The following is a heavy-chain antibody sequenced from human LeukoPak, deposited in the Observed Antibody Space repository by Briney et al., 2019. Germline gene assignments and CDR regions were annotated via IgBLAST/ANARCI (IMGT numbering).Heavy chain of an antibody. J-gene: IGHJ3*02. CDR1: GFTVSNNY. Sequence: GGSLRLSCAASGFTVSNNYMSWARQAPGKGLEWVSVIYKIGNTFYAGFVKGRFTISRDNFKNTLYLQMNSLRAEDTALYYCARGLVVGGTGVWAFDIWGQGTMVTVSS. V-gene: IGHV3-66*01. CDR3: ARGLVVGGTGVWAFDI. D-gene: IGHD1-26*01. CDR2: IYKIGNT.